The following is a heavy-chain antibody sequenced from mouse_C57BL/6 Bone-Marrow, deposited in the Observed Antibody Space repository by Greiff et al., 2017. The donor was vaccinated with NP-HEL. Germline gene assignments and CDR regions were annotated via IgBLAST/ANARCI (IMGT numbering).Heavy chain of an antibody. Sequence: QVQLQQPGAELVKPGASVKLSCKASGYTFTSYWMHWVKQRPGQGLEWIGMIHPNSGSTNYNEKFKSKATLTVDKSSSTAYMQLSSLTSEDSAVSYGAGDYDGIGLDFDYWGQGTTLTVSA. CDR2: IHPNSGST. D-gene: IGHD1-1*01. CDR1: GYTFTSYW. CDR3: AGDYDGIGLDFDY. V-gene: IGHV1-64*01. J-gene: IGHJ2*01.